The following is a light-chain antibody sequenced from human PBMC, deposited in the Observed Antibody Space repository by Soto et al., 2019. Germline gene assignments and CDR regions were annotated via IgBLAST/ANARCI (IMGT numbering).Light chain of an antibody. CDR2: SAS. CDR1: ESVTSSR. Sequence: SPDTLCLSPGERATLSCRASESVTSSRIAWYQQKPGQAPRLLIYSASSRATGIPDRFSGSGSGTDFTLTISTLEPEDFAVYYCQYYGSTRNTFGQGTRLEIK. CDR3: QYYGSTRNT. V-gene: IGKV3-20*01. J-gene: IGKJ5*01.